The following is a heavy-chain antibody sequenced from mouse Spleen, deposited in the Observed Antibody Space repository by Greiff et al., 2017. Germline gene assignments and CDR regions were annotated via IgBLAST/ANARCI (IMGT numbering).Heavy chain of an antibody. CDR3: NALYEDYAMDY. Sequence: EVKLVESGAELVRSGASVKLSCTASGFNIKDYYMHWVKQRPEQGLEWIGWIDPENGDTEYAPKFQGKATMTADTSSNTAYLQLSSLTSEDTAVYYCNALYEDYAMDYWGQGTSVTVSS. CDR1: GFNIKDYY. D-gene: IGHD1-3*01. CDR2: IDPENGDT. J-gene: IGHJ4*01. V-gene: IGHV14-4*02.